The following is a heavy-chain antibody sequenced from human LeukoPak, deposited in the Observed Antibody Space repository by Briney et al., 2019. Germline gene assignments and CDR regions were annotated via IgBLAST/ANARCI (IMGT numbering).Heavy chain of an antibody. J-gene: IGHJ4*01. V-gene: IGHV1-18*01. CDR2: ISAYNGKT. CDR1: GYTFSTIY. Sequence: ASVRVSCKASGYTFSTIYINWVRQAPGQGLEWMGRISAYNGKTSYAQKFQGRVTMTTDSSTTTAYMDLASLRSDDTAVYYCARGGTYYPCIDYWGQGTLVTASS. D-gene: IGHD1-26*01. CDR3: ARGGTYYPCIDY.